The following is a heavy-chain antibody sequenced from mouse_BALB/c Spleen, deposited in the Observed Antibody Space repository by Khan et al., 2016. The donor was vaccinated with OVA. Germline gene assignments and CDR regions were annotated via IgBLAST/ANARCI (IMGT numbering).Heavy chain of an antibody. D-gene: IGHD2-10*02. CDR2: IYPGDGDT. Sequence: VKLLESGAELARPGASVKLSCKASGYTFTSYWMQWVKQRPGQGLEWIGAIYPGDGDTRYTQKFEGKATLTADKSSSTAYMQLSSLASEDSAVYYCARGGYGNRYYAMDYWGQGTSVTVSS. CDR3: ARGGYGNRYYAMDY. V-gene: IGHV1-87*01. CDR1: GYTFTSYW. J-gene: IGHJ4*01.